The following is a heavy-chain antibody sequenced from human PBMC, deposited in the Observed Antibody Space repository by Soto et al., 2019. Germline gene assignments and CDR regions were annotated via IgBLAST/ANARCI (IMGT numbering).Heavy chain of an antibody. CDR3: AKGICSGGSCYFDY. J-gene: IGHJ4*02. D-gene: IGHD2-15*01. CDR1: GFTFDDYA. Sequence: ESGGGLVQPGRSLRLSCAASGFTFDDYAMHWVRQAPGKGLEWVSGISWNSGSIGYADSVKSRFTISRDNAKNSLYLQMNSLRAEDTALYYCAKGICSGGSCYFDYWGQGTLVTVSS. CDR2: ISWNSGSI. V-gene: IGHV3-9*01.